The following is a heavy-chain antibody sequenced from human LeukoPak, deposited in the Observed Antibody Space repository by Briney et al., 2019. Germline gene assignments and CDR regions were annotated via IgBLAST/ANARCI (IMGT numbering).Heavy chain of an antibody. Sequence: GGSLRLSCATSGFTFSTFWMHWVRQAPGKGLVWVSRIGSDGSNTNYADSVKGRFTISRDNSKNTLYLQMNSLRAEDTAVYYCARDLGQYYDTSDNWFDPWGQGTLVTVSS. CDR1: GFTFSTFW. CDR2: IGSDGSNT. D-gene: IGHD3-22*01. CDR3: ARDLGQYYDTSDNWFDP. J-gene: IGHJ5*02. V-gene: IGHV3-74*01.